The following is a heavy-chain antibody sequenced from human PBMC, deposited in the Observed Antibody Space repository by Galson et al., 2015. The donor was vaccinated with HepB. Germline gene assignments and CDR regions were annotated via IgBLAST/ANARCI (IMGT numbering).Heavy chain of an antibody. CDR2: ISYSGTT. J-gene: IGHJ4*02. D-gene: IGHD1-26*01. V-gene: IGHV4-59*01. CDR1: GGSISRYS. Sequence: ETLSLTCTVSGGSISRYSWSWIRQPPGKGLGCIGCISYSGTTNYNPSLKGRVTISVDTAKRQFSLSLTSVTPADTAVYYCARVAPEDSWEFPSRRVDSWGQGTLVTVSS. CDR3: ARVAPEDSWEFPSRRVDS.